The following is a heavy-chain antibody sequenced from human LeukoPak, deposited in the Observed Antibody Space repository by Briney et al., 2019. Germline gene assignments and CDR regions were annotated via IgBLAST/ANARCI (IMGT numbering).Heavy chain of an antibody. D-gene: IGHD3-22*01. J-gene: IGHJ6*02. CDR2: INTGNGNT. V-gene: IGHV1-3*04. Sequence: ASVKVSCKASGYTFTTYAMHWVRQAPGQRLEWMGWINTGNGNTKYSQKFQGRVTITRDTSASTAYMELSSLRSDDTAVYYCARVRSSGDCYGMDVWGQGTTVTVSS. CDR1: GYTFTTYA. CDR3: ARVRSSGDCYGMDV.